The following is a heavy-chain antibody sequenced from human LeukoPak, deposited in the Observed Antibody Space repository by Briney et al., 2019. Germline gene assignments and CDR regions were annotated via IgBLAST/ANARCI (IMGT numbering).Heavy chain of an antibody. CDR3: ARLLGPFGSYPYFDY. J-gene: IGHJ4*02. D-gene: IGHD1-26*01. CDR1: GYSISSGYY. CDR2: IYHSGST. Sequence: SETLSLTCTVSGYSISSGYYWGWIRQPPGKGLEWIGSIYHSGSTYYNPSLKSRVTISVDTSKNQFSLKLSSVTAADTAVYYCARLLGPFGSYPYFDYWGQGTLVTVSS. V-gene: IGHV4-38-2*02.